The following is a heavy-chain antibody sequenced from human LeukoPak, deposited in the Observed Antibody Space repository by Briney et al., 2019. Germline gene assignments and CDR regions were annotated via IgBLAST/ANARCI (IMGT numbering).Heavy chain of an antibody. V-gene: IGHV3-30*02. D-gene: IGHD3-10*01. J-gene: IGHJ4*02. CDR3: ATATYYYASVSQYCFHY. CDR1: GFTFRNYG. Sequence: PGGSLRLSCAASGFTFRNYGMHWVRQAPGKGLEWVAFVPYDGSNKDYTDSVKGRFTISRDNSENSLYLQMNSLRAEDTAVYYCATATYYYASVSQYCFHYWGQGTLVTVSS. CDR2: VPYDGSNK.